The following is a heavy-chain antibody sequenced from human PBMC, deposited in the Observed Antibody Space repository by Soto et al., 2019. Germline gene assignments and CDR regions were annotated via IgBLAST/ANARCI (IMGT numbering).Heavy chain of an antibody. CDR3: ARGFDWLFPNWFDP. J-gene: IGHJ5*02. CDR1: GGSISSGGYY. Sequence: SEILSLTCTVSGGSISSGGYYWSWIRQHPGKGLEWIGYIYYSGSTYYNPSLKSRVTISVDTSKNQFSLKLSSVTAADTAVYYCARGFDWLFPNWFDPWGQGTLVTVSS. CDR2: IYYSGST. D-gene: IGHD3-9*01. V-gene: IGHV4-31*03.